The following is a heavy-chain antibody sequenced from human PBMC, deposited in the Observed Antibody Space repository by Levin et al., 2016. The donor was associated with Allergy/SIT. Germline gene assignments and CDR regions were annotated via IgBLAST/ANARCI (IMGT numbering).Heavy chain of an antibody. CDR3: GRYRTPHASRSSYWYFDL. D-gene: IGHD4-11*01. V-gene: IGHV4-31*03. CDR2: IYYSGST. J-gene: IGHJ2*01. Sequence: SETLSLTCTVSGGSISSGDYYWSWIRQHPGKGLEWIGYIYYSGSTYYNPSLKSRVTISVDTSKNQFSLKLSSVTAADTAVYYCGRYRTPHASRSSYWYFDLWGRGTLVTVSS. CDR1: GGSISSGDYY.